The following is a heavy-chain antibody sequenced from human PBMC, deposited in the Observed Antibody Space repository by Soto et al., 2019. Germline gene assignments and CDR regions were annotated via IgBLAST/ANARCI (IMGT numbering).Heavy chain of an antibody. J-gene: IGHJ4*02. CDR3: ARAGQRYCNGGSCLDYFDY. CDR1: GFTVISNY. Sequence: EVQLVESGGGLVQPGGSLRLSCAASGFTVISNYMSWVRQAPGKGLEWGSVIYSGGSTYYADSVKGRFTISRDNSKNKLYLQMNSLRAEDTAVYYCARAGQRYCNGGSCLDYFDYWGQGTLVTVSS. CDR2: IYSGGST. D-gene: IGHD2-15*01. V-gene: IGHV3-66*01.